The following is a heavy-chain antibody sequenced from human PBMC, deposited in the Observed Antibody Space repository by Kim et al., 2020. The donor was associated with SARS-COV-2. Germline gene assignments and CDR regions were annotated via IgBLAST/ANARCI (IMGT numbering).Heavy chain of an antibody. D-gene: IGHD2-21*02. Sequence: GGSLRLSCAASGFTFSSYWMSWVRQAPGKGLEWVANIKQDGSEKYYVDSVKGRFTISRDNAKNSLYLQMNSLRAEDTAVYYCARTLSVVVTRFYFDYWGQGTLVTVSS. V-gene: IGHV3-7*01. CDR1: GFTFSSYW. CDR2: IKQDGSEK. CDR3: ARTLSVVVTRFYFDY. J-gene: IGHJ4*02.